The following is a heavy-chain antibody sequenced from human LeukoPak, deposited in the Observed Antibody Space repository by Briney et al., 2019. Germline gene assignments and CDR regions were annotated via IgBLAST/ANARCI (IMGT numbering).Heavy chain of an antibody. CDR3: ARGWIAARPLAY. J-gene: IGHJ4*02. CDR2: MNPNSGNT. V-gene: IGHV1-8*01. CDR1: GYTFTSYD. Sequence: ASVKVSCKASGYTFTSYDINWVRQATGQGLEWMGWMNPNSGNTGYAQKFQGRVTMTRNTSISTAYMELSSLRSEDTAVCYCARGWIAARPLAYWGQGTLVTVSS. D-gene: IGHD6-6*01.